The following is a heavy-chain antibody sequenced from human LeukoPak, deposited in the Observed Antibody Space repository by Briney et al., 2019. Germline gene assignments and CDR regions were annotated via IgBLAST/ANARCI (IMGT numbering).Heavy chain of an antibody. Sequence: GASVKVSCKASGYTFTSYAMHWVRQAPGQRLEWMGWINAGNGNTKYSQEFQGRVTITRDTSASTAYMELSSLRSEDMAVYYCARAELLIAAADPFDYWGQGTLVTVSS. J-gene: IGHJ4*02. CDR3: ARAELLIAAADPFDY. V-gene: IGHV1-3*03. D-gene: IGHD6-13*01. CDR1: GYTFTSYA. CDR2: INAGNGNT.